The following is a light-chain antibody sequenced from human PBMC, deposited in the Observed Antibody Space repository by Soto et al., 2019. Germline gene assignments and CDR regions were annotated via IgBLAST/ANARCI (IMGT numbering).Light chain of an antibody. J-gene: IGLJ1*01. CDR1: SSDIGAGFD. V-gene: IGLV1-40*01. Sequence: QSVLTQPPSVSGAPGQRVTISCTGSSSDIGAGFDVHWYQQVPGTAPKLLIYGNNNRPSGVPDRFSGSKSGTPASLAITGLQAEDEADYYCQSYDSSLSGPYVFGTGTKVTVL. CDR2: GNN. CDR3: QSYDSSLSGPYV.